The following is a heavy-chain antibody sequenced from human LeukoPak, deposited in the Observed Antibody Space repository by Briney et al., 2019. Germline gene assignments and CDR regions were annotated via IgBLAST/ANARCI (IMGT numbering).Heavy chain of an antibody. CDR3: ASLVYSSSERGDY. V-gene: IGHV4-31*03. Sequence: PSQTLSFTCTVSGGSISSGGYYWSWIRQHPGKGLEWIGYIYYSGSTYYNPSLKSRVTISVDTSKNQFSLKLSSVTAADTAVYYCASLVYSSSERGDYWGQGTLVTVSS. J-gene: IGHJ4*02. CDR2: IYYSGST. CDR1: GGSISSGGYY. D-gene: IGHD6-6*01.